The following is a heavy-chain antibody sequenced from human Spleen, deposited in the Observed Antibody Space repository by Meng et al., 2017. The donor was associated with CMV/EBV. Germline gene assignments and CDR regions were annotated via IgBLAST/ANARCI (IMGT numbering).Heavy chain of an antibody. V-gene: IGHV3-30*04. J-gene: IGHJ3*02. CDR2: ISYHGSDK. D-gene: IGHD2/OR15-2a*01. Sequence: GGSLRLSCAASGFTFGAYAMHWVRQAPAKGLEWVAVISYHGSDKSYADSVKGRFTISRDNSKNTLYLQMNSLRAEDTAVYYCANGLTNFYRAFDIWGQGKMVTVSS. CDR3: ANGLTNFYRAFDI. CDR1: GFTFGAYA.